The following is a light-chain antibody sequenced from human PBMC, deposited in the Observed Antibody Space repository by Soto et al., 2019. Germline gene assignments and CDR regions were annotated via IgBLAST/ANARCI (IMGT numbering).Light chain of an antibody. Sequence: EIVLTQSPATLSLSPGERATLSCRASQSVSSFLAWYQHKHAQAPRLLIYDASNSATAIPARFSGSGSGTDFTLTISSLEPEAFAVYYCQQRANWTLTFGGGTKVEI. CDR3: QQRANWTLT. V-gene: IGKV3-11*01. J-gene: IGKJ4*01. CDR2: DAS. CDR1: QSVSSF.